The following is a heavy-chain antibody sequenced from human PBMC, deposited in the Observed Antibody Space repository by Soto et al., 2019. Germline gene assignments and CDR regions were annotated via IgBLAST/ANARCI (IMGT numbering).Heavy chain of an antibody. V-gene: IGHV3-11*06. CDR2: ISSSSSYT. J-gene: IGHJ4*02. Sequence: PGGSLRLSCAASGFTFSDYYMSWIRQAPGKGLEWVSYISSSSSYTNYADSVKGRFTISRDNAKNSLYLQMNSLRAEDTAVYYCARDSGAVVPAAQFDYWGAGTLVTVSS. CDR1: GFTFSDYY. D-gene: IGHD2-2*01. CDR3: ARDSGAVVPAAQFDY.